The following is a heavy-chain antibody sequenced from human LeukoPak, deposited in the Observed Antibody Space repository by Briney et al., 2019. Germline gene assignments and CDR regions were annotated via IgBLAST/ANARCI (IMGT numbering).Heavy chain of an antibody. D-gene: IGHD6-13*01. CDR3: ARVGRLAAGAGDS. Sequence: HGESLKISCEGSGYRFTSYWIAWVRHMPGKGLEWMGVIFPRDSETRYSPSLQGQITISADRSINTAYLQWSSLKASDTGIYYCARVGRLAAGAGDSWGQGTLVTVSS. J-gene: IGHJ4*02. CDR2: IFPRDSET. V-gene: IGHV5-51*01. CDR1: GYRFTSYW.